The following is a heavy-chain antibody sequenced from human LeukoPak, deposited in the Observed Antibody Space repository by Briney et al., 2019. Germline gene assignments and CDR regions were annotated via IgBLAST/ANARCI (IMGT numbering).Heavy chain of an antibody. CDR3: ARLVSRYCSGGSCLETYYFDY. CDR1: GGFISSGSYY. J-gene: IGHJ4*02. V-gene: IGHV4-39*01. CDR2: IYYSGST. D-gene: IGHD2-15*01. Sequence: PSETLSLTCTVSGGFISSGSYYWGWIRQPPGKGLEWIGSIYYSGSTYYNPSLKSRVTISVDTSKNQFSLKLSSVTAADAAVYYCARLVSRYCSGGSCLETYYFDYWGQGSLVTVSS.